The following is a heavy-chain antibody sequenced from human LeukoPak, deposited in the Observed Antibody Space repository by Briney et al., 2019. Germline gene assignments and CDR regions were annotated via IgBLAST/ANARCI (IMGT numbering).Heavy chain of an antibody. Sequence: PSETLSLTCTVSGDSISSSSYYWGWIRQPPGKGPEWIGSIYYSGSTFYNASLKSRVTISVDTSKNQFSLKLSSVTAADTAVYYCARRPTRGDAFDIWGQGTLVTVSS. CDR3: ARRPTRGDAFDI. J-gene: IGHJ3*02. V-gene: IGHV4-39*01. CDR2: IYYSGST. D-gene: IGHD3-10*01. CDR1: GDSISSSSYY.